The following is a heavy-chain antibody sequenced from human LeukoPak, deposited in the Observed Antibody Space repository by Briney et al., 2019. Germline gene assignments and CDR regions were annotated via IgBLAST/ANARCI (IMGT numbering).Heavy chain of an antibody. Sequence: ASVKVSCKASGYTFTSYDINWVRQATGQGLEWMGWMNPNSGNTGCAQKFQGRVTMTRNTSISTAYMELSSLRSEDTAVYYCARVGLGYCSGGSCYPDDYYYGMDVWGQGTTVTVSS. V-gene: IGHV1-8*01. CDR3: ARVGLGYCSGGSCYPDDYYYGMDV. D-gene: IGHD2-15*01. CDR1: GYTFTSYD. CDR2: MNPNSGNT. J-gene: IGHJ6*02.